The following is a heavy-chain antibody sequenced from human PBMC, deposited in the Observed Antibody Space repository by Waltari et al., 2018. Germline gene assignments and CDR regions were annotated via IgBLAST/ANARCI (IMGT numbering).Heavy chain of an antibody. CDR1: GGSISSYY. V-gene: IGHV4-59*01. CDR2: MYYSGSSGST. Sequence: QVQLQESGPGLVKPSETLSLTCTVSGGSISSYYWSWIRQPPGKGLEWVGYMYYSGSSGSTYYSPSLRNRVHISVDTSKNQFSLRLSSVTAADTAVYYCARGVTVAGPGNLDNWGQGTLVTVSS. CDR3: ARGVTVAGPGNLDN. J-gene: IGHJ4*02. D-gene: IGHD6-19*01.